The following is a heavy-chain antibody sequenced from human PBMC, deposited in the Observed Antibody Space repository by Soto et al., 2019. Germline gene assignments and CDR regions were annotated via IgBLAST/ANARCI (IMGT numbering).Heavy chain of an antibody. Sequence: GGSLRLSCAASGFTFSSYAMHWVRQAPGKGLEWVAVISYDGSNKYYADSVKGRFTISRDNSKNTLYLQMNSLRAEDTAVYYCASEQLAVLRGVLDYWGQ. CDR2: ISYDGSNK. CDR3: ASEQLAVLRGVLDY. CDR1: GFTFSSYA. J-gene: IGHJ4*02. D-gene: IGHD1-1*01. V-gene: IGHV3-30-3*01.